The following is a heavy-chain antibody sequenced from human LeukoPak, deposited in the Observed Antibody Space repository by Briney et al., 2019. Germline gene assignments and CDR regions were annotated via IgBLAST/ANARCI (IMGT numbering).Heavy chain of an antibody. CDR3: ARDNSVGDNALWFDP. V-gene: IGHV1-46*02. CDR2: INPTGCST. J-gene: IGHJ5*02. CDR1: GYTFHRYY. Sequence: SSVTVSCKASGYTFHRYYMHWVRQAPAQGLEWMGLINPTGCSTAYAQKFQGRVTMTRDMSTSTDYMELRSLRSEDTAIYYCARDNSVGDNALWFDPWGQGTLVTVSS. D-gene: IGHD1-26*01.